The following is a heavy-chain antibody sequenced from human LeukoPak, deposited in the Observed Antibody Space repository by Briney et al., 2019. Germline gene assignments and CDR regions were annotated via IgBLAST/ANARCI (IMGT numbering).Heavy chain of an antibody. CDR2: ISGSGGRT. Sequence: GGSLRLSCAASGFTFSSYAMRWVRQAPGKGLEWVSAISGSGGRTYYADSVKGRFTISRDNSKNTLYLQMNSLRAEDTAVYYCAKHHYYGSGSYWMGYYSYYMDVWGKGPTVTVSS. J-gene: IGHJ6*03. D-gene: IGHD3-10*01. CDR1: GFTFSSYA. CDR3: AKHHYYGSGSYWMGYYSYYMDV. V-gene: IGHV3-23*01.